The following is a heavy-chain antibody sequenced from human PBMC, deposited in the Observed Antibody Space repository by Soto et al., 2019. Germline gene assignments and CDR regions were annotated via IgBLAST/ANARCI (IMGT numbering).Heavy chain of an antibody. CDR1: GGSFKNFY. V-gene: IGHV4-34*01. CDR2: INHSGSP. CDR3: ARGSDYVGSRNWFDP. Sequence: QVQLQQWGAGLLKPSETLSLTCAVNGGSFKNFYWSWIRQPPGKGLEWIGEINHSGSPNYNPSLKSRVTISGDTSKNQVSLRLSSVTAADTAVYYYARGSDYVGSRNWFDPWGQGTLVTVSS. D-gene: IGHD4-17*01. J-gene: IGHJ5*02.